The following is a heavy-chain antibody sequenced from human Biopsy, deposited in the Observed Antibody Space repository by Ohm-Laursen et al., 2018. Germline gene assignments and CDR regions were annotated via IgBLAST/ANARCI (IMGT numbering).Heavy chain of an antibody. CDR3: ARVVGAATGFDQ. V-gene: IGHV4-59*01. J-gene: IGHJ4*02. CDR1: GGSISGYY. D-gene: IGHD1-26*01. CDR2: IWSSGTT. Sequence: TLSLTCSISGGSISGYYWNWIRQSPGKGLEWIGYIWSSGTTDYNPSLQSRVSMSLELSTDQFSLTVDSASAADTAVYYGARVVGAATGFDQWGQGIPVTVSS.